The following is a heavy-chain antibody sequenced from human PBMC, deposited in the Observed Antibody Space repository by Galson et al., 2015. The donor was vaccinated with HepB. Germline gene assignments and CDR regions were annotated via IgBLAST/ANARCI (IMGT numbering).Heavy chain of an antibody. Sequence: TLSLTCNVSGRSIVGSAYYWSWIRQPAGKGLEWIGRIYTSGSANYNPSLMSRVTLSVDTSKEQFSLKLSSVTAADTAVYYCARGFQHGSVYYHYYMDVWGKGTTVTVSS. V-gene: IGHV4-61*02. J-gene: IGHJ6*03. CDR1: GRSIVGSAYY. CDR2: IYTSGSA. D-gene: IGHD6-25*01. CDR3: ARGFQHGSVYYHYYMDV.